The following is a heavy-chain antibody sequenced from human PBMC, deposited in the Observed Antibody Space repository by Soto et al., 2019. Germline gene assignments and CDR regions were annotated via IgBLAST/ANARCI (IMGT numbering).Heavy chain of an antibody. J-gene: IGHJ3*02. V-gene: IGHV3-9*01. CDR1: GFTFDDYA. CDR3: AKDTTGYCSGGSCYGRAFDI. CDR2: ISLNSGSI. D-gene: IGHD2-15*01. Sequence: EVQLVESGGGLVQPGRSLRLSCAASGFTFDDYAMHWVRQAPGKGLEWVSGISLNSGSIGYADSVKGRFTISRDNAKNSLYLPRNSLRAEDTALYYCAKDTTGYCSGGSCYGRAFDIWGQGTMVTVSS.